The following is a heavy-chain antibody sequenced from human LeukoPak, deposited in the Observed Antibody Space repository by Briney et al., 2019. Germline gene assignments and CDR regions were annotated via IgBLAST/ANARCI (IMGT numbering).Heavy chain of an antibody. CDR3: ARARKSGGITMIRGVKDRGWFDP. D-gene: IGHD3-10*01. J-gene: IGHJ5*02. Sequence: GESLRLSCAASGFTFSNYGMHWVRQAPGKGLEWVAFIRYDGSNKSYADSVKDRFTISRDNSKNTLYLQMNSLRAEDTAVYYCARARKSGGITMIRGVKDRGWFDPWGQGTLVTVSS. CDR2: IRYDGSNK. CDR1: GFTFSNYG. V-gene: IGHV3-30*02.